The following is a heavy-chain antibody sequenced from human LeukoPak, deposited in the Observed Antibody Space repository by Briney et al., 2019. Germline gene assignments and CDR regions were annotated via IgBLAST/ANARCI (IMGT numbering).Heavy chain of an antibody. CDR1: GYTFTSYD. J-gene: IGHJ4*02. Sequence: SVNVSCKASGYTFTSYDINWVRQPAGRVSEWVGWMNPKSGNTGYAQKFQGRVTMTTNTSISTADMELSSLRAEDTAVYYWARGTTCPPDFDYWGQGTLVTVSS. D-gene: IGHD1-14*01. CDR2: MNPKSGNT. V-gene: IGHV1-8*01. CDR3: ARGTTCPPDFDY.